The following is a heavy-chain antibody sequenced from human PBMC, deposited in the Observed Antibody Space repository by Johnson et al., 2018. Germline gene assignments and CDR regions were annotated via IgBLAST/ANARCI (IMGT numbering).Heavy chain of an antibody. D-gene: IGHD1-26*01. CDR1: GFTFRNYG. CDR3: ARDGGSYYGGAFDT. J-gene: IGHJ3*02. V-gene: IGHV3-30*03. Sequence: QVQLVQSGGGVVQPGRSLRLSCAASGFTFRNYGFHWVRQAPGKGLEWVAVISYDGYNKYYAESVRGRFTISRDNSKNTLYLEMDSLRADDTAVYFCARDGGSYYGGAFDTWGQGTMVTVSA. CDR2: ISYDGYNK.